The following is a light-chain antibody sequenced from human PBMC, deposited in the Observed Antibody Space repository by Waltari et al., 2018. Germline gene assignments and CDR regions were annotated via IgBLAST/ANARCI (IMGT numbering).Light chain of an antibody. CDR2: DAS. J-gene: IGKJ4*01. CDR1: QSVSNF. Sequence: ELVLTQSPATLSLSPAERANPSCRASQSVSNFLAWYQQKPGQAPRLLIYDASRRAAGIPARFSGSGSGTDFTLTISRLEPEDFAVFYCQQRTNWPLTFGGGTKLEVK. CDR3: QQRTNWPLT. V-gene: IGKV3-11*01.